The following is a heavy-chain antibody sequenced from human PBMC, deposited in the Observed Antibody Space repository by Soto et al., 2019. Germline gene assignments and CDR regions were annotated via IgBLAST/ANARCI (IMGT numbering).Heavy chain of an antibody. CDR2: IIPIFGTA. CDR1: GGTFSSYA. CDR3: AFSVGPPLEWLSPLGY. Sequence: QVQLVQSGAEVKKPGSSVKVSCKASGGTFSSYAISWVRQAPGQGLEWMGGIIPIFGTANYAQKFQGRVTITADESTSTAYIELSSLRSEDTAVYYCAFSVGPPLEWLSPLGYWGQGTLVTVSS. D-gene: IGHD3-3*01. J-gene: IGHJ4*02. V-gene: IGHV1-69*01.